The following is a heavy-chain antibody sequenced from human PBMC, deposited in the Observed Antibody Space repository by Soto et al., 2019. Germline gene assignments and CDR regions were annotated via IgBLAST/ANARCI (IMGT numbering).Heavy chain of an antibody. CDR2: ISAYNGNT. Sequence: GASVKVSSKASGYTFTSYGIHWVREEPGQGLEWMAWISAYNGNTNYAEKLQGRVTMTTDTSTSTAYMELRGLRSYDTAVYYGASAPSYYDSSGYSDWGQGTLVTVSS. CDR1: GYTFTSYG. CDR3: ASAPSYYDSSGYSD. V-gene: IGHV1-18*01. D-gene: IGHD3-22*01. J-gene: IGHJ4*02.